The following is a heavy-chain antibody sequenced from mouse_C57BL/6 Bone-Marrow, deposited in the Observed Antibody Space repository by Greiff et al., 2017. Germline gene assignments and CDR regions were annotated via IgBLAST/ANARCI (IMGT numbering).Heavy chain of an antibody. J-gene: IGHJ3*01. V-gene: IGHV1-54*01. Sequence: QVQLQQSGAELVRPGTSVKVSCKASGYAFTNYLIEWVKQRPGQGLEWIGVINPGSGGTNYNEKFKGKATLTADKSSSTAYMQLSSLTSEDSAVXVFSSSYGSSSWFAYWGQGTLVTVSA. CDR2: INPGSGGT. CDR3: SSSYGSSSWFAY. D-gene: IGHD1-1*01. CDR1: GYAFTNYL.